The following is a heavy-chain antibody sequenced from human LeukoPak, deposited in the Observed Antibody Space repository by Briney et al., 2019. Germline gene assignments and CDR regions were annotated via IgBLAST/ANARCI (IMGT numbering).Heavy chain of an antibody. J-gene: IGHJ6*02. V-gene: IGHV3-74*01. CDR1: GFTFGNYW. CDR2: INGDGSST. CDR3: ARPIYDTRNAMDV. Sequence: PGGSLRLSCAASGFTFGNYWMHWVRQAPGKGLVWVPRINGDGSSTNYADSVKGRFTISRDNADNTLYLQMNSLTAEDTAVYYCARPIYDTRNAMDVWGQGTTVTVSS. D-gene: IGHD3-22*01.